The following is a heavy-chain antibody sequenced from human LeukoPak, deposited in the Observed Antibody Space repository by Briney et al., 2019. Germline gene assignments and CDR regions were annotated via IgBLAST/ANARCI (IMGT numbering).Heavy chain of an antibody. Sequence: GGSLRLSCAASGFTFSSYSMNWVRQAPGKGLEWVSSISSSSSYIYYADSVKGRFTISRDNTKNSLYLQVNSLRAEDTAVYYCASKLEHIDKWEPFDYWGQGTLVTVSS. D-gene: IGHD1/OR15-1a*01. J-gene: IGHJ4*02. CDR3: ASKLEHIDKWEPFDY. CDR1: GFTFSSYS. CDR2: ISSSSSYI. V-gene: IGHV3-21*01.